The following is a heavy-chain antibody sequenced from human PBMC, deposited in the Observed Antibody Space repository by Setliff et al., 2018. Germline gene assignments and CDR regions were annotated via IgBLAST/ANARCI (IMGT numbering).Heavy chain of an antibody. V-gene: IGHV4-59*11. D-gene: IGHD1-7*01. CDR1: GGSIGPHY. CDR2: IFYSDTA. CDR3: ARHGTKWQLAAL. J-gene: IGHJ4*02. Sequence: PSETLSLTCTVSGGSIGPHYWSWIRQAPGKGLEWIGHIFYSDTAKYNPSLESRAAISVDSSKNQFSLKLRSVTAADTAVYYCARHGTKWQLAALWGQGTLVTVSS.